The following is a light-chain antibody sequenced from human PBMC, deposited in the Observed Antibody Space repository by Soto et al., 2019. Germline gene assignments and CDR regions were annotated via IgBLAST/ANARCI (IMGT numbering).Light chain of an antibody. CDR1: SSDVGAYNY. CDR2: EVS. J-gene: IGLJ3*02. CDR3: TSYAGNNIWV. V-gene: IGLV2-8*01. Sequence: QSALTQPPSASGSPRQSVTISCTGTSSDVGAYNYVSWYQQYPGKAPKLMIYEVSKRPSGVPDRFSGSKSGKTASLTVSGLQPEDEADYYCTSYAGNNIWVFGGGTKVTVL.